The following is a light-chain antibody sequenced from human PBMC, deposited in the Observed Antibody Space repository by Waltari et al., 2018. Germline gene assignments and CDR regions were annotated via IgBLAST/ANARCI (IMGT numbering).Light chain of an antibody. J-gene: IGKJ2*01. CDR3: QQYNNWPPYI. CDR1: QSVSTN. Sequence: ETVMTQSPTTLSLSPGDRATLSCRASQSVSTNLAWYQQKPGQAPRLLIYGASIRATGVPARFSGRGAWTEFTLTISSLQSEDFAVYYCQQYNNWPPYIFGQGSQLEI. V-gene: IGKV3D-15*01. CDR2: GAS.